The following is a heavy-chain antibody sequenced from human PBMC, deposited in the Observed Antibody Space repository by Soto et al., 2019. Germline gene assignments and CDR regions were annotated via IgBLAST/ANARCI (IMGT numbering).Heavy chain of an antibody. J-gene: IGHJ4*02. Sequence: SETLSLTCTVSDGSISSGGYYWSWIRQHPGKGLEWIGYIYYSGSTYYNPSLKSRVTISVDTSKNQFSLKLSSVTAADTAVYYCAVRRGYSYGYSSPYFDYWGQGTLVTVSS. V-gene: IGHV4-31*03. D-gene: IGHD5-18*01. CDR3: AVRRGYSYGYSSPYFDY. CDR2: IYYSGST. CDR1: DGSISSGGYY.